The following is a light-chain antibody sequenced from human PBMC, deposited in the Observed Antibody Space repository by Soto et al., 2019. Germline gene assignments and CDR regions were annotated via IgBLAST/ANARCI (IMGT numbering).Light chain of an antibody. V-gene: IGLV2-11*01. CDR2: DVN. CDR1: SSDVGGYKY. J-gene: IGLJ3*02. CDR3: CSYAGSYNWV. Sequence: QSALTQPPSASGSPGQSVTISCTGTSSDVGGYKYVSWYQQHPGKAPQLMIYDVNKRPSGVPDRFSGSKSGNTASLTISGLQAEDEADYYCCSYAGSYNWVFGGGTKVTVL.